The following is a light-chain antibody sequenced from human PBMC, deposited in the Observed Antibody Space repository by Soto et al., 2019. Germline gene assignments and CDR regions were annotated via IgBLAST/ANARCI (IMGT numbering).Light chain of an antibody. CDR3: QQYNNWPPTWT. V-gene: IGKV3-15*01. J-gene: IGKJ1*01. CDR2: GAS. Sequence: EIGLTHPPATRSVSPGESATLSFRASQSVTNNLAWYQQKPGQAPRLLIYGASTRATGFPARFSGSGSGTEFTLTISDLQSADFAVYYCQQYNNWPPTWTFGQGTKVDIK. CDR1: QSVTNN.